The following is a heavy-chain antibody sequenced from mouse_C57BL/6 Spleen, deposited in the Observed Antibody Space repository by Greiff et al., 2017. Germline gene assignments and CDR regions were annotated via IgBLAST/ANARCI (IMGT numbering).Heavy chain of an antibody. Sequence: QVQLQQPGAELVRPGSSVKLSCKASGYTFTSYWMHWVKQRPIQGLEWIGNIDPSDSETHYNQKFKDKATLTVDKSSSTAYMQLSRLTSDDSAVYYCARESYSNYSYFDYWGQGTTLTVSS. CDR2: IDPSDSET. CDR1: GYTFTSYW. D-gene: IGHD2-5*01. CDR3: ARESYSNYSYFDY. J-gene: IGHJ2*01. V-gene: IGHV1-52*01.